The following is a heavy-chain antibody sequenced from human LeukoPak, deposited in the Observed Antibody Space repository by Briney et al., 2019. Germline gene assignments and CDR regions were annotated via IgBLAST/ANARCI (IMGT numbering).Heavy chain of an antibody. CDR3: ARAGGSYRRNFQH. D-gene: IGHD1-26*01. CDR2: INHSGST. J-gene: IGHJ1*01. Sequence: SETLSLTCAVYGGSFSGYYWSWIRQPPGKGLEWIGEINHSGSTNYNPSLKSRVTISVDTSKNQFSLKLSSVTAADTAVYYCARAGGSYRRNFQHWGQGTLVTVSS. CDR1: GGSFSGYY. V-gene: IGHV4-34*01.